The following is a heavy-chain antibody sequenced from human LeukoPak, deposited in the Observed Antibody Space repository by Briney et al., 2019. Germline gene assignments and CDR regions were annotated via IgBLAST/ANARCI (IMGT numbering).Heavy chain of an antibody. D-gene: IGHD5-24*01. J-gene: IGHJ4*02. Sequence: ASEKVSCKASGYTFTSYYMHWVRQAPGQGLEWMGIINPSGGSTSYAQKFQGRVTMTRDTPTSTVYMELSSLRSEDTAVYYCARDVEMATSSFDYWGQGTLVTVSS. CDR3: ARDVEMATSSFDY. CDR2: INPSGGST. CDR1: GYTFTSYY. V-gene: IGHV1-46*01.